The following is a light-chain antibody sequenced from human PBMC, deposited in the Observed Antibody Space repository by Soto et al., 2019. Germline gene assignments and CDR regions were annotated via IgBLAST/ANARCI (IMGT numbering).Light chain of an antibody. CDR3: SSYRNSSTVV. CDR1: SSDVGGYNY. J-gene: IGLJ2*01. CDR2: DVS. V-gene: IGLV2-14*03. Sequence: QSALTQPASVSGSPGQSITISCTGTSSDVGGYNYVSWYQQHPGKAPKLMIYDVSNRPSGVSNRFSGSKSGNTASLTISGLQAEDEADYYCSSYRNSSTVVFGGGTKLTVL.